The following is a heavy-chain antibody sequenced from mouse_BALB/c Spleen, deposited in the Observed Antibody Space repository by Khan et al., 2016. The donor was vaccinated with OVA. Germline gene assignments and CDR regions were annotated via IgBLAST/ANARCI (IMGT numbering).Heavy chain of an antibody. CDR1: GFSLTNYS. J-gene: IGHJ3*01. V-gene: IGHV2-2*02. D-gene: IGHD2-1*01. CDR2: IWSGGST. CDR3: ASRGDYYGNSWFAY. Sequence: QVQLKQSGPGLVQPSQSLSITCTVSGFSLTNYSLHWVRQSPGKGLEWLGVIWSGGSTDYNAAFISRLSISKANSKSQVFFKMNRLQANDTDIYDWASRGDYYGNSWFAYWGQGTLVTVSA.